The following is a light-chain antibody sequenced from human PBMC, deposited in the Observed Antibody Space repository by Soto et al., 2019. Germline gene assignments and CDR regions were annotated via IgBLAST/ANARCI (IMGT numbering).Light chain of an antibody. CDR2: AKS. Sequence: DIQLTQSPSSLSASVGDRVTITCRASQTITRHLNWYQHKPGTAPRLLIYAKSNLQSGVPSRFSGSGSGTDFTLTISSLQPEDFEVYYCQQSDSFPYTFGQGTNLE. CDR3: QQSDSFPYT. V-gene: IGKV1-39*01. CDR1: QTITRH. J-gene: IGKJ2*01.